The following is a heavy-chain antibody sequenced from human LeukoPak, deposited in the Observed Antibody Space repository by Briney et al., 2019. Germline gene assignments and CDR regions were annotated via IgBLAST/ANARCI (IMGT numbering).Heavy chain of an antibody. CDR3: ARVVYYDFWSGPYYFDY. CDR1: GYTFTSYG. D-gene: IGHD3-3*01. CDR2: ISAYNGNT. V-gene: IGHV1-18*01. J-gene: IGHJ4*02. Sequence: ASVKVSCKASGYTFTSYGISWVRQAPGQGLEWMGWISAYNGNTNYAQKLQGRVTMTTDTSTSTAYMELRSLRSDDTAVYYCARVVYYDFWSGPYYFDYWGPGTLVTVSS.